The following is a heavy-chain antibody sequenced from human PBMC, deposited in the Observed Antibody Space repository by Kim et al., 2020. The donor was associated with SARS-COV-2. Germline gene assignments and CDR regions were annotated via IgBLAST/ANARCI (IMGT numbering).Heavy chain of an antibody. CDR2: IIPIFGTA. D-gene: IGHD5-18*01. J-gene: IGHJ6*02. CDR3: ARSLDTAMVTVSYYYGMDV. CDR1: GGTFSSYA. Sequence: SVKVSCKASGGTFSSYAISWVRQAPGQGLEWMGGIIPIFGTANYAQKFQGRVTITADKSTSTAYMELSSLRSEDTAVYYCARSLDTAMVTVSYYYGMDVWGQGTTVTVSS. V-gene: IGHV1-69*06.